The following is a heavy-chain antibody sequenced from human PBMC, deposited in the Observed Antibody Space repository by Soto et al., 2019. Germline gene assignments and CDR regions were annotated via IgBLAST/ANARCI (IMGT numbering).Heavy chain of an antibody. CDR2: ISYDGSNK. V-gene: IGHV3-30*18. D-gene: IGHD2-21*02. Sequence: VAVISYDGSNKYYADSVKGRFTISRDNSKNTLYLQMNSLRAEDTAVYYCAKEGGDQTLHYYYYMDVWGKGTTVTVSS. CDR3: AKEGGDQTLHYYYYMDV. J-gene: IGHJ6*03.